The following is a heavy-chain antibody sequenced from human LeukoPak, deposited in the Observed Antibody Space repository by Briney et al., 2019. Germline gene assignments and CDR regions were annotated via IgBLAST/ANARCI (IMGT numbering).Heavy chain of an antibody. Sequence: GASVKVSCKASGGIFSSYAISWVRQAPGQGLEWMGGIIPIFGTANYAQKFQGRVTITTDESTSTAYMELSSLRSEDTAVYYCARDLRGEYCSSTSGDWCAFDIWGQGTMVTVSS. J-gene: IGHJ3*02. D-gene: IGHD2-2*01. CDR1: GGIFSSYA. CDR3: ARDLRGEYCSSTSGDWCAFDI. V-gene: IGHV1-69*05. CDR2: IIPIFGTA.